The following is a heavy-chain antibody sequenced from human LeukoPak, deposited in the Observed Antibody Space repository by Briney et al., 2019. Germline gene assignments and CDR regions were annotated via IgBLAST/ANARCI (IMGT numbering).Heavy chain of an antibody. CDR2: IYSSGST. V-gene: IGHV4-39*01. CDR3: ARLAPSSLSWGDWFDP. Sequence: SETLSLTCTVSGGSVSSTTYYWGWIRQPPGKGLEWIGSIYSSGSTYYNPSLKSRVTISVDTSKNQFSLNLNSITAADTAVYYCARLAPSSLSWGDWFDPWGQGTLVTVSS. J-gene: IGHJ5*02. CDR1: GGSVSSTTYY. D-gene: IGHD6-6*01.